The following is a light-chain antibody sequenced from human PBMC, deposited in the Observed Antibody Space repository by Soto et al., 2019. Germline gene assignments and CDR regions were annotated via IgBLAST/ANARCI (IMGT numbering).Light chain of an antibody. CDR3: ISYTSSSAPYV. CDR1: SRDVGGYNY. V-gene: IGLV2-14*01. J-gene: IGLJ1*01. Sequence: QSALTQPASVSGSPGQSITISCTGTSRDVGGYNYVSWYQHHPGKAPKLMIYEVSNRPSGVSNRFSGSRSGNTASLTISGLQAEDEADYYCISYTSSSAPYVFGTGTKLTVL. CDR2: EVS.